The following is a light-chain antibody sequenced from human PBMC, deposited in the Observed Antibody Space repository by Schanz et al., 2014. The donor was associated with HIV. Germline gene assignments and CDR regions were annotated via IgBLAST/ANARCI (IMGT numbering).Light chain of an antibody. CDR3: YSYAGSRV. Sequence: QSALTQPASVSGSPGQSITISCTGTSSDVGADNSVSWYQQHPGRAPRLLVYDVTYRPSGVSNRFSGSKSGNTASLTISGLQPEDEADYYCYSYAGSRVFGGGTKLTVL. V-gene: IGLV2-14*03. CDR1: SSDVGADNS. J-gene: IGLJ3*02. CDR2: DVT.